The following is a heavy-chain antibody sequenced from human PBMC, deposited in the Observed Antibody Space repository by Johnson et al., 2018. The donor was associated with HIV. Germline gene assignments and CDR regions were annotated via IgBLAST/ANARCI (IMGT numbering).Heavy chain of an antibody. CDR1: GFTFSSYA. V-gene: IGHV3-30-3*01. CDR3: ARLGANSLGGAFDI. J-gene: IGHJ3*02. Sequence: QMLLVESGGGVVQPGRSLRLSCAASGFTFSSYAMHWVRQAPDKGLEWVAVISYDGSNKYYADSVKGRFTISRDNSKNTLYLQMNSLRVEDTAVYYCARLGANSLGGAFDIWGQGTMVTVSS. CDR2: ISYDGSNK. D-gene: IGHD4-23*01.